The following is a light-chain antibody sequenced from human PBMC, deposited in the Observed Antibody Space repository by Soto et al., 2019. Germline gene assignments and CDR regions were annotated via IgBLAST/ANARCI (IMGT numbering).Light chain of an antibody. CDR3: QQYESYWT. Sequence: EMTEWSSTLSASVVDKVTMTWRASQSISNYLAWYQQKPGKAPKSLIYAASTLESGPPSRFSVSGYATEFTLTISSRKPDDSATYFCQQYESYWTCGEGNKVDIK. CDR2: AAS. CDR1: QSISNY. V-gene: IGKV1-5*01. J-gene: IGKJ1*01.